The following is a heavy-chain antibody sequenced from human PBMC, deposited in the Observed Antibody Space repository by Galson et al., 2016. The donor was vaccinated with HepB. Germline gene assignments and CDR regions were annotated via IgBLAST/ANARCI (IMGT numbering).Heavy chain of an antibody. CDR2: ISGSGSDT. V-gene: IGHV3-11*06. CDR3: ARVGSLAGSGTYDY. CDR1: GFTFSDFY. J-gene: IGHJ4*02. D-gene: IGHD3-10*01. Sequence: SLRLSCAVSGFTFSDFYMSWLRQAPGKGLEWLSYISGSGSDTIYADSLKGRFTISRDNAENSLLLQTHSLGVEDTAVYYCARVGSLAGSGTYDYWGQGTLVTVSS.